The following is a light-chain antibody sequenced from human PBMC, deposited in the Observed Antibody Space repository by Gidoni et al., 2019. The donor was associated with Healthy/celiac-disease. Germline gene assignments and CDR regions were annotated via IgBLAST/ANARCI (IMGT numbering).Light chain of an antibody. CDR1: SSNIGAGYD. CDR2: GNS. V-gene: IGLV1-40*01. J-gene: IGLJ3*02. CDR3: QSYDSSLSGPDWV. Sequence: QSVLTQPPSVSGAPGQRVTISCTGSSSNIGAGYDVHWYQQLPGTAPKLLIYGNSNRPSGVPDRFSSSKSGTSASLAITGLQAEDEADYYCQSYDSSLSGPDWVFGGGTKLTVL.